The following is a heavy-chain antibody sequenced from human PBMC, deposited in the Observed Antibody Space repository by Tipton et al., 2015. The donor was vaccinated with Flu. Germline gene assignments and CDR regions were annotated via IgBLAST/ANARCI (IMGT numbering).Heavy chain of an antibody. CDR2: VDARGAT. CDR1: GDSMTTGY. J-gene: IGHJ4*02. V-gene: IGHV4-4*07. CDR3: SRGGAADDSGFYCRTFDS. Sequence: TLSLTCSVSGDSMTTGYWTWIRQHAGRGLEWVGHVDARGATAYNPSLQSRVTISLDTSERQLSLKVTSVTAADTAVYYCSRGGAADDSGFYCRTFDSWGQGILVTVSS. D-gene: IGHD3-22*01.